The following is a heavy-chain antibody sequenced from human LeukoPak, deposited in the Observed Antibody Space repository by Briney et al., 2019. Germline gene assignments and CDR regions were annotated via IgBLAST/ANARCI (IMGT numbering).Heavy chain of an antibody. Sequence: GESLKISCKGSGYSFTSYWIGWVRQMPGKGLEWMGIIYPGDSDTRYSPSFQGQVTISADKSISTAYLQWSSLKASDTAMYYCARGLATFTMIVVVPPFDYWGQGTLVTVSS. V-gene: IGHV5-51*01. CDR2: IYPGDSDT. D-gene: IGHD3-22*01. J-gene: IGHJ4*02. CDR3: ARGLATFTMIVVVPPFDY. CDR1: GYSFTSYW.